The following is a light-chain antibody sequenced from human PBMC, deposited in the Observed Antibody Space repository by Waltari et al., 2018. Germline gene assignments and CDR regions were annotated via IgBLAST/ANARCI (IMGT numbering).Light chain of an antibody. V-gene: IGKV3-15*01. CDR2: GAS. CDR3: QQYNNWPPLT. CDR1: RSVSSN. Sequence: EIVMTQSPATLSVSPGERATLPCRASRSVSSNLAWYQQKPGQAPRLLIYGASTRATGIPARFSGSGSGTEFTLTISSLQSEDFAVYYCQQYNNWPPLTFGGGTKVEIK. J-gene: IGKJ4*01.